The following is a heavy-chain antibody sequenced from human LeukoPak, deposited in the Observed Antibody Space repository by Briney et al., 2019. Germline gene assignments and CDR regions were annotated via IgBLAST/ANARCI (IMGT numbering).Heavy chain of an antibody. Sequence: PSQTLSLTCTVSGGSISSGDYYWSWIRQPPGKGLEWIGYIYYSGSTYYNPSLKSRVTISVDTSKNQFSLKLSSVTAADTAVYYCARDSRVAAAGSNWFDPWGQGTLVTVSS. V-gene: IGHV4-30-4*01. CDR1: GGSISSGDYY. D-gene: IGHD6-13*01. J-gene: IGHJ5*02. CDR2: IYYSGST. CDR3: ARDSRVAAAGSNWFDP.